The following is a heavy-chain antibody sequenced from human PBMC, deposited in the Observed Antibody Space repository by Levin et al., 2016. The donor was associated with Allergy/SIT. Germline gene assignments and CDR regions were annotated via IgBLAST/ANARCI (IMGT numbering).Heavy chain of an antibody. CDR3: ARRQETSFPVFRFLEWLPHGAFDI. V-gene: IGHV3-21*01. J-gene: IGHJ3*02. D-gene: IGHD3-3*01. CDR1: GFTFSHYG. Sequence: GESLKISCSVSGFTFSHYGMNWVRQAPGKGLEWVASISTRGTYIFYADSVKGRFTISRDNSNNTLYLQMNSLRAEDTAVYYCARRQETSFPVFRFLEWLPHGAFDIWGQGTMVTVSS. CDR2: ISTRGTYI.